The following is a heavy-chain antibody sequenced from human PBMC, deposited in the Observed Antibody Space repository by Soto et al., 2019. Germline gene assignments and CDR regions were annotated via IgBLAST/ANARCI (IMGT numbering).Heavy chain of an antibody. CDR1: GYSSTSYW. CDR3: ARDKPETMYNWLER. CDR2: IDPSDSYT. V-gene: IGHV5-10-1*01. J-gene: IGHJ5*02. Sequence: HAESLKISCKGSGYSSTSYWISWVRQMPGKGLEWTGRIDPSDSYTNYSPSFQGHVTISADKSISTAYLQWSGLKASDTAMYYAARDKPETMYNWLERWRQGSRGTVSS.